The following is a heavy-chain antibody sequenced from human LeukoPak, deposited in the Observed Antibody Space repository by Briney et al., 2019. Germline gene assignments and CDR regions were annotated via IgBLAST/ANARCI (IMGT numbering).Heavy chain of an antibody. Sequence: PGRSLRLSCAASGFTFSSYAMHWVRQAPGKGLEWVAVISYDGSNKYYADSVKGRFTISRDNSKNTLYLQMDSLRAEDTAVYYCARDLIVEMVIYYFDYWGQGTLVTVSS. D-gene: IGHD5-24*01. CDR3: ARDLIVEMVIYYFDY. J-gene: IGHJ4*02. CDR2: ISYDGSNK. CDR1: GFTFSSYA. V-gene: IGHV3-30-3*01.